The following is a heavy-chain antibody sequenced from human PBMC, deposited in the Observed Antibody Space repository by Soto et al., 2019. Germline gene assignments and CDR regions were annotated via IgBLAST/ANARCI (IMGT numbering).Heavy chain of an antibody. Sequence: GGSLRLSCADSGFSFSTYWMHWLRQGPEKGLVWVSRINTDGSSTNYADSVKGRFTISRDNAKSTLYLQMNSLRAEDTAVYYCARSPGGYYMDWGQGTVVTVSS. D-gene: IGHD2-15*01. CDR3: ARSPGGYYMD. V-gene: IGHV3-74*01. CDR1: GFSFSTYW. J-gene: IGHJ4*03. CDR2: INTDGSST.